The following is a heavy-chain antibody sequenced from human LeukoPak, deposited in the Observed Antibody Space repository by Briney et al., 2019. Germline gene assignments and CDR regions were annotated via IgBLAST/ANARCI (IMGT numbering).Heavy chain of an antibody. V-gene: IGHV1-2*06. D-gene: IGHD6-19*01. CDR1: GYTFTGYY. CDR3: AEGSSGWYDAFDI. Sequence: ASVKVSCKASGYTFTGYYMHWVRQAPGQGLEWIGRINPNSGGTNYAQKFQGRVTMTRDTSISTAYMELSRLRSDDTAVYYCAEGSSGWYDAFDIWGQGTMVTVSS. CDR2: INPNSGGT. J-gene: IGHJ3*02.